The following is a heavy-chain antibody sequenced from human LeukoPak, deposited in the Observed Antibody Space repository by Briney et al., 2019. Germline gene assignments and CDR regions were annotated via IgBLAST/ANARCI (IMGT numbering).Heavy chain of an antibody. Sequence: ASVKVSCKVSGYTLTELSMHWVRQAPGKGLEWMGGFDPEDGETIYAQKFQGRVTMTEDTSTDTAYMELSSLRSEDTAVYYCATGEYYYDSSGYQDWGQGTLVTASS. CDR1: GYTLTELS. CDR3: ATGEYYYDSSGYQD. J-gene: IGHJ4*02. D-gene: IGHD3-22*01. CDR2: FDPEDGET. V-gene: IGHV1-24*01.